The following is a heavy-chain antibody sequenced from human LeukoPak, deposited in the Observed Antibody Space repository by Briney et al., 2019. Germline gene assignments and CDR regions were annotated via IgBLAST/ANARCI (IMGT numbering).Heavy chain of an antibody. CDR1: GFTVSSYY. CDR3: ARDHVVPSDGMDV. Sequence: PGGSLRLSCSASGFTVSSYYMSWVRQAPGKGLEWVSVIYSGGSTYYADSVKGRFTISRDTSKNTVNLQMNSLRAGDTAVYYCARDHVVPSDGMDVWGQGTTVTVSS. J-gene: IGHJ6*02. CDR2: IYSGGST. D-gene: IGHD3-10*02. V-gene: IGHV3-66*01.